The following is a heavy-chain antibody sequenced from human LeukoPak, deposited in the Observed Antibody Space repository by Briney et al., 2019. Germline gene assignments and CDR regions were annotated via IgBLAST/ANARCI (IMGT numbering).Heavy chain of an antibody. CDR1: GFTFSDAW. CDR2: IYYSGST. Sequence: PGGSLRLSCTASGFTFSDAWMSWVRQPPGKGLEWVGYIYYSGSTNYNPSLKSRVTISVDTSKNQFSLKLSSVTAADTAVYYCAREEVYAYYYGMDVWGQGTTVTVSS. CDR3: AREEVYAYYYGMDV. V-gene: IGHV4-59*01. D-gene: IGHD6-6*01. J-gene: IGHJ6*02.